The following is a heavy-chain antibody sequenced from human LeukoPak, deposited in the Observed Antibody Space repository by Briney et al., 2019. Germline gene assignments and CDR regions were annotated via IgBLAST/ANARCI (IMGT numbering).Heavy chain of an antibody. CDR2: INPSGGST. J-gene: IGHJ6*03. CDR3: ARDWHYYYYYMDV. CDR1: GYTFTSYY. V-gene: IGHV1-46*01. Sequence: KPGASVKVSCKASGYTFTSYYMHWVRQAPGQGLEWMGIINPSGGSTSYAQKFQGRVTMTRDTSISTAYMELSRLRSDDTAVYYCARDWHYYYYYMDVWGKGTTVTISS.